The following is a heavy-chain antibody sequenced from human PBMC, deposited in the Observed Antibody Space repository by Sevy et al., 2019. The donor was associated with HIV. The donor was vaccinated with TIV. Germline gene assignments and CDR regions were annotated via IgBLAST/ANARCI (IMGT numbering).Heavy chain of an antibody. Sequence: GGSLRLSCAASGFTFSKYSMSWVRQPPGKGLEWVSTLSFVCGEIKYADSVKGRFTISRDNSKCSVYLQMNKLRPEDTAVYYCAREGCTKPHDYWGQGTLVTVSS. CDR2: LSFVCGEI. CDR3: AREGCTKPHDY. D-gene: IGHD2-8*01. CDR1: GFTFSKYS. J-gene: IGHJ4*02. V-gene: IGHV3-23*01.